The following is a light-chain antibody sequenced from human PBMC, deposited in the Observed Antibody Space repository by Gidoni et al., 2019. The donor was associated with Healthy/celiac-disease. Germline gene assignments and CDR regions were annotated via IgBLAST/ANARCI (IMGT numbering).Light chain of an antibody. J-gene: IGLJ2*01. CDR1: SSNIGSNT. Sequence: PGQGVTISCSGSSSNIGSNTVNWYQQLPGTAPKLLIYSNNQRPSGVPDRFSGSKSGTSASLAISALQSADEADYYCAAWDDSLNGVVFGGGTKLTVL. CDR3: AAWDDSLNGVV. CDR2: SNN. V-gene: IGLV1-44*01.